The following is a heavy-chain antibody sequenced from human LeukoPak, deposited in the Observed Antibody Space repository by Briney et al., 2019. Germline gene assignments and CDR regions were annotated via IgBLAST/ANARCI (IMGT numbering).Heavy chain of an antibody. V-gene: IGHV3-7*01. CDR3: ARDHDGALDY. CDR1: GFTFSDYW. J-gene: IGHJ4*02. CDR2: IKQDGSTR. D-gene: IGHD1-26*01. Sequence: GGSLRLSCAASGFTFSDYWMAWVRQAPGNGLEWVANIKQDGSTRHYADSVKGRFTISRDKAKNSLYLQMNSMRAEDTAVYYCARDHDGALDYWGQGTLVTVSS.